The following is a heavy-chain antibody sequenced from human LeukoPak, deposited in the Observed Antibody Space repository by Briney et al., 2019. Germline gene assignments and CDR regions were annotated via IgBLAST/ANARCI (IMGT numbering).Heavy chain of an antibody. J-gene: IGHJ5*02. D-gene: IGHD2-2*01. Sequence: SETLPLTCTVSGYSISSGYYWGWIRQPPGKGLEWIGSIYHSGSTYYNPSLKSRVTISVDTSKNQFSLKLSSVTAADTAVYYCARQRTGGYCSSTSCYGFDPWGQGTLVTVSS. CDR3: ARQRTGGYCSSTSCYGFDP. CDR2: IYHSGST. V-gene: IGHV4-38-2*02. CDR1: GYSISSGYY.